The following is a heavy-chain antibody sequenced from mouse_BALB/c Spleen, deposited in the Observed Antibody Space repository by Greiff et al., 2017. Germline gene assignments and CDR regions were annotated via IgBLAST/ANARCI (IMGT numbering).Heavy chain of an antibody. V-gene: IGHV5-6-3*01. D-gene: IGHD2-3*01. J-gene: IGHJ3*01. CDR1: GFTFSSYG. CDR2: INSNGGST. CDR3: ARDGGYSWFAY. Sequence: EVQLVESGGGLVQPGGSLKLSCAASGFTFSSYGMSWVRQTPDKRLELVATINSNGGSTYYPDSVKGRFTISRDNAKNTLYLQMSSLKSEDTAMYYCARDGGYSWFAYWGQGTLVTVSA.